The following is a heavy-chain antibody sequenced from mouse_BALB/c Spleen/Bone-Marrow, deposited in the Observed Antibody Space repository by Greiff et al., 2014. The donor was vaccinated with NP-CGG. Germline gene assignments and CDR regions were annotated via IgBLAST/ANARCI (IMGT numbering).Heavy chain of an antibody. Sequence: VKLMESGAELVRPGASVKLSCKASGYSFTSYWMNWVKQRPGQGPEWIGMIHPSDTETRLNQRFKDKATLTVDKSSSTAYMQLSSPTSEDSAVYYCARLEGNYGSTFAYWGQGTLVTVSA. CDR2: IHPSDTET. D-gene: IGHD1-1*01. CDR1: GYSFTSYW. J-gene: IGHJ3*01. CDR3: ARLEGNYGSTFAY. V-gene: IGHV1-61*01.